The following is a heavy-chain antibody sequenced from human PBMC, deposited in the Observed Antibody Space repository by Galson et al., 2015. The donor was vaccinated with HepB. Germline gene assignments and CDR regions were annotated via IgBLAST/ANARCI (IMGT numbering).Heavy chain of an antibody. V-gene: IGHV1-46*01. CDR3: ARELVVPAAPWFDP. D-gene: IGHD2-2*01. J-gene: IGHJ5*02. Sequence: QSGAEVKKPGESLKISCKGSGYTFTSYYMHWVRQAPGQGLEWMGIINPSGGSTSYAQKFQGRVTMTRDTSTSTVYMELSSLRSEDTAVYYCARELVVPAAPWFDPWGQGTLVTVSS. CDR2: INPSGGST. CDR1: GYTFTSYY.